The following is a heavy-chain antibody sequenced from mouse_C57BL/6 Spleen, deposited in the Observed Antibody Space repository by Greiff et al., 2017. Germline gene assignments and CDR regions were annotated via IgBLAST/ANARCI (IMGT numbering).Heavy chain of an antibody. V-gene: IGHV3-1*01. CDR2: ISYSGST. J-gene: IGHJ3*01. Sequence: EVQVVESGPGMVKPSQSLSLTCTVTGYSITSGYDWHWIRHFPGNKLEWMGYISYSGSTNYNPSLKSRISITHDTSKNHFFLKLNSVTTEDTATYYCARGTTMITTGFAYWGQGTLVTVSA. CDR1: GYSITSGYD. D-gene: IGHD2-4*01. CDR3: ARGTTMITTGFAY.